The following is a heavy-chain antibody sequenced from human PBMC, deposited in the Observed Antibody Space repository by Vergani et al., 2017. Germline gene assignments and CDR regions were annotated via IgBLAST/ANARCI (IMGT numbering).Heavy chain of an antibody. CDR2: ISSSSSTI. CDR1: GFTFSSYS. D-gene: IGHD5-24*01. CDR3: AREMATTSREPDY. V-gene: IGHV3-21*04. J-gene: IGHJ4*02. Sequence: EVQLVESGGGLVKPGGSLRLSCAASGFTFSSYSMNWVRQAPGKGLEWVSSISSSSSTIYYADSVKGRFTISRDNSKHTLYLQMNSLRAEDTAVYYCAREMATTSREPDYWGQGTLVTVSS.